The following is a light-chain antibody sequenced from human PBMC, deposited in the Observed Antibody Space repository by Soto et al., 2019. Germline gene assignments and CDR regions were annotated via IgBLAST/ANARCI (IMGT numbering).Light chain of an antibody. Sequence: QSVLTQPPSVSGAPGQWVTISCTGSSSDIGAEYGIRWYQHLPGTAPKLLIYGVNSRPSGVPDRFSGSKSGSSASLAIAGLQAEDEADYYCHSYADSIGGYDVFGTGTKLTVL. CDR2: GVN. CDR3: HSYADSIGGYDV. J-gene: IGLJ1*01. CDR1: SSDIGAEYG. V-gene: IGLV1-40*01.